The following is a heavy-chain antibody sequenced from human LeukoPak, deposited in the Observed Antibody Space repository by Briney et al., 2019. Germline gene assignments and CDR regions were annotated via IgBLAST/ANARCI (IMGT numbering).Heavy chain of an antibody. CDR1: GFTFSSYG. Sequence: GSLRLSCAASGFTFSSYGMHWVRQPPGKGLEWIGEINHSGSTNYNPSLKSRVTISVDTSKNQFSLKLSSVTAADTAVYYCASPSGSYTNDAFDIWGQGTMVTVSS. CDR3: ASPSGSYTNDAFDI. J-gene: IGHJ3*02. CDR2: INHSGST. D-gene: IGHD1-26*01. V-gene: IGHV4-34*01.